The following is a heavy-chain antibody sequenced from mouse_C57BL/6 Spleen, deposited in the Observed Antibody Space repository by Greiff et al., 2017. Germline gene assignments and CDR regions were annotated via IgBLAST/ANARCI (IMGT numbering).Heavy chain of an antibody. Sequence: QVQLQQPGTELVKPGASVKLSCKASGYTFTSYWMHWVKQRPGQGLEWIGKINPSDGGTNYNEKFKSKATLTGDKSSSTAYIQLSSLTSAASAVYYWAKVYDYGRPSNWYDLYFDYWGQGTTLTVSS. J-gene: IGHJ2*01. CDR1: GYTFTSYW. D-gene: IGHD1-1*01. CDR2: INPSDGGT. V-gene: IGHV1-53*01. CDR3: AKVYDYGRPSNWYDLYFDY.